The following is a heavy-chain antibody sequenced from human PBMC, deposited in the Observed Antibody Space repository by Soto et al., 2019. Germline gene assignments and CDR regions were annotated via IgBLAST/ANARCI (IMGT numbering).Heavy chain of an antibody. D-gene: IGHD1-26*01. V-gene: IGHV1-2*04. CDR1: GYTFTGYY. CDR3: ARDLVGATTLVDYYYCGMDV. Sequence: ASVKVSCKASGYTFTGYYMHWVRQAPGQGLEWMGWINPNSGGTNYAQKFQGWVTMTRDTSISTAYMELSRLRSDDTAVYYCARDLVGATTLVDYYYCGMDVWGQGTTVTVSS. CDR2: INPNSGGT. J-gene: IGHJ6*02.